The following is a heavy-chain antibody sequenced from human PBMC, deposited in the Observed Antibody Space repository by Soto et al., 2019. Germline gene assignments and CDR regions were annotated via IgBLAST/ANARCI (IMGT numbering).Heavy chain of an antibody. Sequence: PSETLSLTCAVYGGSFSGYYWSWIRQPPGKGLEWIGEINHSGSTNYNPSLKSRVTISVDTSKNQFSLKLSSVTAADTAVYYCARGISSTDIEYYFDYWGQGTLVTVSS. CDR3: ARGISSTDIEYYFDY. D-gene: IGHD2-2*01. CDR2: INHSGST. J-gene: IGHJ4*02. CDR1: GGSFSGYY. V-gene: IGHV4-34*01.